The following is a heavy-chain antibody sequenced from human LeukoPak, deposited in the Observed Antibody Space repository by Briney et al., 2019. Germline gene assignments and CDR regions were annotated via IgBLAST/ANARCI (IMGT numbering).Heavy chain of an antibody. CDR1: GFTFSSYG. Sequence: PGGSLRLSCAASGFTFSSYGMHWVRQAPGKGLEWVAFIRYDGRNKYYADSVKGRFTISRDNSKNTLYLQMNSLRAEDTAVYYCARDLQCGGDCHYDAFDIWGQGTMVTVSS. J-gene: IGHJ3*02. CDR2: IRYDGRNK. V-gene: IGHV3-30*02. CDR3: ARDLQCGGDCHYDAFDI. D-gene: IGHD2-21*02.